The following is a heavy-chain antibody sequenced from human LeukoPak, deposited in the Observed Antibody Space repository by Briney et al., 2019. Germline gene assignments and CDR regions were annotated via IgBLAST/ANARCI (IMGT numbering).Heavy chain of an antibody. V-gene: IGHV1-69*05. CDR2: IIPIFGTA. CDR1: GCTFSSYA. J-gene: IGHJ4*02. D-gene: IGHD3-10*01. Sequence: SVKVSCKASGCTFSSYAISWLRQAPGQGLEWMGWIIPIFGTANYAQKFQGRVTITTDESTSTAYMELSSLRSEDTAVYYCARADRTGGFDYWGQGTLVTVSS. CDR3: ARADRTGGFDY.